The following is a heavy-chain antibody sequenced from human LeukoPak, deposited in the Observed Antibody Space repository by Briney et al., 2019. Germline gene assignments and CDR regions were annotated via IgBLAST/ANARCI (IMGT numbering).Heavy chain of an antibody. CDR1: GFTFSGSA. J-gene: IGHJ6*03. V-gene: IGHV3-73*01. CDR2: IRSKANSYAT. CDR3: TRLRYSSSWYGSLYYYYYYMDV. D-gene: IGHD6-13*01. Sequence: GGSLRLSCAASGFTFSGSAMHWVRQASGKGLEWVGRIRSKANSYATAYAASVKGRFTISRDDSKNTAYLQMNSLETEDTAVYYCTRLRYSSSWYGSLYYYYYYMDVWGKGTTVTVSS.